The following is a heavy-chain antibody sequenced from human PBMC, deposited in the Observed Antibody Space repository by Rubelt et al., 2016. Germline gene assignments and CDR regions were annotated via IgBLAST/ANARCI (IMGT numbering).Heavy chain of an antibody. Sequence: VQLVESGGGLVQPGRSLRLSCAASGFTFSSYAMHWVRQAPGKGLEWVAVISYDGSNKYYADTGKGRFTISRDNAKNLVYLQMNSLRAEDTAVYYWAREITLDVWGQGTTVTVSS. J-gene: IGHJ6*02. CDR3: AREITLDV. CDR1: GFTFSSYA. D-gene: IGHD5-24*01. CDR2: ISYDGSNK. V-gene: IGHV3-30*04.